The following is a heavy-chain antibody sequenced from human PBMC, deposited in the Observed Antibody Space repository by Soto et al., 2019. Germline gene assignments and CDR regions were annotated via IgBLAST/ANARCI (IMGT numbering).Heavy chain of an antibody. CDR2: IIPILGIA. V-gene: IGHV1-69*02. D-gene: IGHD6-19*01. Sequence: GASVKVSCKASGGTFSSYTISWVRQAPGQGLEWMGRIIPILGIANYAQKFQGRVTITADKSKNQFSLNLNSVTAADTAVYYCASLAVTGTPGLGFWGPGTLVTVSS. CDR1: GGTFSSYT. CDR3: ASLAVTGTPGLGF. J-gene: IGHJ4*02.